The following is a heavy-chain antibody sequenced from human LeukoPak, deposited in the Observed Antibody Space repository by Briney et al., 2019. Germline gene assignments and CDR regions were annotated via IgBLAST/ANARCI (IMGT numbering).Heavy chain of an antibody. CDR2: ISSSGSTI. D-gene: IGHD4-17*01. Sequence: PGGSRRLSCAASGFTFSSYEMNWVRQAPGKGLEWVSYISSSGSTIYYAYSVKGRFTISRDNAKNSLYLQMNSLRAEDTAVYYCARDWAVGYGDYLFDYWGQGTLVTVSS. CDR1: GFTFSSYE. CDR3: ARDWAVGYGDYLFDY. J-gene: IGHJ4*02. V-gene: IGHV3-48*03.